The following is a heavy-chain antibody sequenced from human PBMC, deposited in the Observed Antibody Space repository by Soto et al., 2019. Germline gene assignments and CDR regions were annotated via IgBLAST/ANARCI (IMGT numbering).Heavy chain of an antibody. V-gene: IGHV1-18*01. CDR3: ARDAGMVGYCSGGSCYSDYYGMDV. CDR2: ISAYNGNT. CDR1: GYTFTSYG. J-gene: IGHJ6*02. D-gene: IGHD2-15*01. Sequence: ASVKASCKASGYTFTSYGISWVRQAPGQGLEWMGWISAYNGNTNYAQKLQGRVTMTTDTSTSTAYMELRSLRSDDTAVYYCARDAGMVGYCSGGSCYSDYYGMDVWGQGTTVTVSS.